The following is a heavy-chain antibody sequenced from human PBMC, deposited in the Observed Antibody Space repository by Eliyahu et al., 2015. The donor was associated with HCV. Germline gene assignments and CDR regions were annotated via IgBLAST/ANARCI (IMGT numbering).Heavy chain of an antibody. J-gene: IGHJ4*02. Sequence: SWVRQAPGKGLEWVANIKQDGSEKYYVDSVKGRFTISRDNAKNSLYLQMNSLRAEDTAVYYCAREGRWLQLPTDYWGQGTLVTVSS. CDR2: IKQDGSEK. CDR3: AREGRWLQLPTDY. D-gene: IGHD5-24*01. V-gene: IGHV3-7*01.